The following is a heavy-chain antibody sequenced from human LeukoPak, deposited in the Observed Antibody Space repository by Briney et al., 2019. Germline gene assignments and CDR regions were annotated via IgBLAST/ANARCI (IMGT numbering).Heavy chain of an antibody. V-gene: IGHV1-46*01. D-gene: IGHD3-3*01. CDR3: AKADDYDFWSGSPLGYYYYYMDV. CDR2: INPSGGST. CDR1: GYTFTSYY. Sequence: ASVKVSCKASGYTFTSYYMHWVRQAPGQGLEWMGIINPSGGSTSYAQKFQGRVTMTRDTSTSTVYMELSSLRSEDTAVYYCAKADDYDFWSGSPLGYYYYYMDVWGKGTTVTVSS. J-gene: IGHJ6*03.